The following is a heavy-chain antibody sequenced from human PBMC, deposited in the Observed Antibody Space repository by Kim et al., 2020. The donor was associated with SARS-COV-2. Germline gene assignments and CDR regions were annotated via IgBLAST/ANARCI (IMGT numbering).Heavy chain of an antibody. D-gene: IGHD3-3*01. J-gene: IGHJ6*02. CDR1: GFTFSSYW. Sequence: GGSLRLSCAASGFTFSSYWMHWVRQAPGKGLVWVSRINSDGSSTSYADSVKGRFTISRDNAKNTLYLQMNSLRAEDTAVYYCARGHDFGVVTYYYYYYGMDVWGQGTTVTVSS. CDR3: ARGHDFGVVTYYYYYYGMDV. CDR2: INSDGSST. V-gene: IGHV3-74*01.